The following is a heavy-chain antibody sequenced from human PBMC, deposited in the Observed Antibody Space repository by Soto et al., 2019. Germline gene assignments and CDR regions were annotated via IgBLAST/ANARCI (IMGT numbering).Heavy chain of an antibody. D-gene: IGHD1-1*01. V-gene: IGHV6-1*01. CDR2: TYYRSKWYF. CDR1: GDSVSSNIAG. Sequence: QVQLQLSGPGLVTPSQTLSLTCAISGDSVSSNIAGWNWIRQTPSRGLEWLGRTYYRSKWYFNYAVSVESRITINPDTSKNQFSLQLSSVTPDDTAVYYCARGSWDDVSGHYYMDVWGKGTTVTVSS. CDR3: ARGSWDDVSGHYYMDV. J-gene: IGHJ6*03.